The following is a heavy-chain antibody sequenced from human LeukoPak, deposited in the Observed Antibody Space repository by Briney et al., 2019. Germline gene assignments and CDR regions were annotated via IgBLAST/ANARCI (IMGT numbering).Heavy chain of an antibody. V-gene: IGHV1-2*02. CDR1: GYTFTGTY. J-gene: IGHJ5*02. CDR3: AKDHNTGYANNWFDP. D-gene: IGHD5-12*01. CDR2: INPNNGGT. Sequence: ASVKVSCKASGYTFTGTYIHSVRQAPGQGLEWMGWINPNNGGTNFAQKFQGRVTMTRDTSIGTAYMELSRLRSDDTAIYYCAKDHNTGYANNWFDPWGQGTLVTVSS.